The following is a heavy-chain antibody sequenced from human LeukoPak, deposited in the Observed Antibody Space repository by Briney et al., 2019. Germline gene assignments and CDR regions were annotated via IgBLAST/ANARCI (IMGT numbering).Heavy chain of an antibody. Sequence: SETLSLTCTVSGGSISSYYWSWIRQPPGKGLEWIGYIYYSGSTNYNPSLKSRVTISVDTSKNQFSLKLSSVTAADTAVYYCARVRAAAGTAYYYYYMDVWGKGTTVTISS. CDR3: ARVRAAAGTAYYYYYMDV. CDR1: GGSISSYY. D-gene: IGHD6-13*01. V-gene: IGHV4-59*01. CDR2: IYYSGST. J-gene: IGHJ6*03.